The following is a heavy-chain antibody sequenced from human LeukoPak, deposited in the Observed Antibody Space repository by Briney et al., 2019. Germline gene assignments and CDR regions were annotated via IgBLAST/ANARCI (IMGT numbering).Heavy chain of an antibody. CDR3: AIAKGEILDY. Sequence: SETLSLTCTVSGGSISSSSYYWGWIRPPPGKGLEWIGSIYYSGSTYYNPSLKSRVTISVDTSKNQFSLKLSSVTAADAAVYYCAIAKGEILDYWGQGTLVTVSS. V-gene: IGHV4-39*01. D-gene: IGHD3-10*01. J-gene: IGHJ4*02. CDR2: IYYSGST. CDR1: GGSISSSSYY.